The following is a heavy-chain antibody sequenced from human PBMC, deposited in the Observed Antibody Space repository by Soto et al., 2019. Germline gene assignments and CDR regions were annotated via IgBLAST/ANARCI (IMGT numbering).Heavy chain of an antibody. D-gene: IGHD2-15*01. CDR2: ISGSGGST. J-gene: IGHJ2*01. CDR1: GFTFSSYA. CDR3: AKGSPITSYSPHWYFDL. Sequence: GGSLRLSCAASGFTFSSYAMSWVRQAPGKGLEWVSAISGSGGSTYYADSVKGRFTISRDNSKNTLYLQMNSLRAEDTAVYYCAKGSPITSYSPHWYFDLWGRGTLVTVSS. V-gene: IGHV3-23*01.